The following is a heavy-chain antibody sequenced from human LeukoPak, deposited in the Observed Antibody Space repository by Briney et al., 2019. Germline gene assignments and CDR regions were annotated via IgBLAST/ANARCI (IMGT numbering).Heavy chain of an antibody. CDR3: ARVRRAKRQNRYYFYYYMDV. CDR2: IKQDGSEK. V-gene: IGHV3-7*01. Sequence: PGGSLRLSCAASGFTFSSYWMSWVRQAPGKGLEWVANIKQDGSEKYYVDSVKGRFTISRDNAKDSLYLQMNSLRAEDTAVQFCARVRRAKRQNRYYFYYYMDVWGKGTTVTVSS. CDR1: GFTFSSYW. J-gene: IGHJ6*03. D-gene: IGHD1-14*01.